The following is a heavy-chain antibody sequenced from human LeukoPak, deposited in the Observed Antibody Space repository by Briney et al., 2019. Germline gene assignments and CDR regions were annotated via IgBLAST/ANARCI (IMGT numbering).Heavy chain of an antibody. CDR1: GGSVSSTTYY. D-gene: IGHD3-16*01. CDR3: VRGSTLRHYQY. Sequence: PSETLSLTCTVSGGSVSSTTYYWGWIRRPPGKGLEWTGSIYYSGSTYYNPSLKSRVTVSVDTSKNQFSLNLSSVTAADTAVYYCVRGSTLRHYQYWGQGTLVTVSS. V-gene: IGHV4-39*01. CDR2: IYYSGST. J-gene: IGHJ4*02.